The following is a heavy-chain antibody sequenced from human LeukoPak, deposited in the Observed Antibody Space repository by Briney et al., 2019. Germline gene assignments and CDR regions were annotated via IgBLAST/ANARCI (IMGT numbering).Heavy chain of an antibody. CDR3: ARRGYYYVPDY. Sequence: PSETLSLTCTVSGGSISSSSYYWGWIRQPPGKGLEWIGSIYYSGSTYYNPSLKSRVTISVDTSKNQFSLKLTSVTAADTSVYNCARRGYYYVPDYWGDGTLVTASP. CDR1: GGSISSSSYY. V-gene: IGHV4-39*01. J-gene: IGHJ4*01. D-gene: IGHD3-10*02. CDR2: IYYSGST.